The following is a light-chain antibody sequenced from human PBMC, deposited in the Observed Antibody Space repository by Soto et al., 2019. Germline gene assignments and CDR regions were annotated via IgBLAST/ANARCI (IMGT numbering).Light chain of an antibody. CDR1: NIGSKS. V-gene: IGLV3-21*02. Sequence: SYELTQPPSVSVAPGQTARITCGGNNIGSKSVHWYQQKPGQAPVLVVYGDSDRPSGIPERFSGSNSGNTATLTISRVEAGDEADYYCQVWDSSSDKGVFGGGTKLTVL. CDR2: GDS. CDR3: QVWDSSSDKGV. J-gene: IGLJ2*01.